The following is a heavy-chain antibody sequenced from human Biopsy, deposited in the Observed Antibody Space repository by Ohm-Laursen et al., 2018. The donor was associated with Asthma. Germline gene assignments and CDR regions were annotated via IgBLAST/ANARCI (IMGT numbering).Heavy chain of an antibody. J-gene: IGHJ6*02. D-gene: IGHD3-10*01. CDR3: ARAVDYSHYYGIDV. CDR1: GYTFNSAG. Sequence: GASVKVSCKTSGYTFNSAGITRVRQAPGQGLEWMGWISVYNGNTKVAQKLQDRVTMITGTSTSTAYMELRSLRSDDTAVYFCARAVDYSHYYGIDVWGQGTTVTVS. CDR2: ISVYNGNT. V-gene: IGHV1-18*01.